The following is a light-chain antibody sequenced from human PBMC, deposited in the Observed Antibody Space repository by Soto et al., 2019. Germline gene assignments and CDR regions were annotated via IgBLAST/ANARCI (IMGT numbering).Light chain of an antibody. CDR2: EVS. CDR1: SSDVGGYKY. CDR3: NSYRNSKTHNV. V-gene: IGLV2-14*01. Sequence: QSALTQPASVSGSPGQSITISCTGTSSDVGGYKYVSWYRQYPGKAPKLLIYEVSNRPSGVSNRFSASKSGNTASLTISGLQADDEADYYCNSYRNSKTHNVFGTGTKLTVL. J-gene: IGLJ1*01.